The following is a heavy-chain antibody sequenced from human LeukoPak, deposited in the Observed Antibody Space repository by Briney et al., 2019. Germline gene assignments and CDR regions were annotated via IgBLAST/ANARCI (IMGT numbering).Heavy chain of an antibody. CDR2: INPSGGST. CDR1: GYTFTSYY. V-gene: IGHV1-46*01. CDR3: QKPAYDILTGYYLGWFDP. D-gene: IGHD3-9*01. J-gene: IGHJ5*02. Sequence: ASVKVSCKASGYTFTSYYMHWVRQAPGQWIKWMEIINPSGGSTSYAQKFQGRVTMTRDTSKSTVYMELSSLSSEDTVVFFKQKPAYDILTGYYLGWFDPWGQGTLVTVSS.